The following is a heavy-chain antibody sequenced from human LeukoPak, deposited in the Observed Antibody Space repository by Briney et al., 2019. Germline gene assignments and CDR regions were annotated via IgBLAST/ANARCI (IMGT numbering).Heavy chain of an antibody. D-gene: IGHD2-21*01. CDR1: GFTFDDYA. Sequence: GRSLRLSCAASGFTFDDYAMHWVRQAPGKGLEWVAVISYDGSNKYYADSVKGRFTISRDNSKNTLYLQMNSLRAEDTAVYYCAKGGEGDARNYWGQGTLVTVSS. CDR3: AKGGEGDARNY. J-gene: IGHJ4*02. V-gene: IGHV3-30*18. CDR2: ISYDGSNK.